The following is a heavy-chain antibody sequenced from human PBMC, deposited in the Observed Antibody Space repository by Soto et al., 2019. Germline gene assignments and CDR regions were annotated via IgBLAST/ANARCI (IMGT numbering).Heavy chain of an antibody. D-gene: IGHD2-8*02. J-gene: IGHJ4*02. V-gene: IGHV4-34*01. CDR1: GGTFSGYY. CDR2: INHSGST. CDR3: ARDKITGLFDY. Sequence: VQLQKWGAGLLKPSETLSLTFAVYGGTFSGYYWTWIRQPPATGLEWIGEINHSGSTNYKTSLKSRVTISVDTSKNQFSLKLTSVTAEDTAVYYCARDKITGLFDYWGQGTLVTVSS.